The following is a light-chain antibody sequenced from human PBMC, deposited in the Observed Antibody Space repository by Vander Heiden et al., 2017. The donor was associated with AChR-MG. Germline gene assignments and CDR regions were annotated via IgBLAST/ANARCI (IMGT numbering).Light chain of an antibody. V-gene: IGKV1-27*01. CDR3: QMETSALWT. Sequence: IQMTQSPSSLSASVGDRVTITCRASEGFGNYLAWYQQKPGKVPKLLIYAASTLQSAVPSRFSGSDSGTAFTLTIISLQPADVATYYCQMETSALWTFGQGTKVEIK. CDR1: EGFGNY. J-gene: IGKJ1*01. CDR2: AAS.